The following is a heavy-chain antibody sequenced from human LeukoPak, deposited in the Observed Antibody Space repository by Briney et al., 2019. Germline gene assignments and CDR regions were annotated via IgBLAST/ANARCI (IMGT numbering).Heavy chain of an antibody. CDR2: IYTSGST. D-gene: IGHD5-18*01. CDR3: ARTRGYSYVTGLDF. Sequence: SQTLSLTCTVSGGSISSGSYYWSWIRQPAGKGLEWIGRIYTSGSTYYNPSLKSRVTISVDRFKNQFSLKLSSVTAADTGVYYCARTRGYSYVTGLDFWGQETLVTVSS. CDR1: GGSISSGSYY. V-gene: IGHV4-61*02. J-gene: IGHJ4*02.